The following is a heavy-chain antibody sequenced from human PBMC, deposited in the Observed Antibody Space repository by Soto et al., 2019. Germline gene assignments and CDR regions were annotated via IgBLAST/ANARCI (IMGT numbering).Heavy chain of an antibody. CDR2: ISPYNGNT. CDR3: AREGGVWGSFRYFDY. D-gene: IGHD3-16*02. CDR1: GYTFTSSV. Sequence: QVQLVQSGVEVQKPGASVKVSCKASGYTFTSSVINWLRQAPGQGLEWMGWISPYNGNTNYGQKLQGRVTMTTDTSTSIAYMELRSLRSDDTAVYYCAREGGVWGSFRYFDYWGQGTLVTVSS. J-gene: IGHJ4*02. V-gene: IGHV1-18*04.